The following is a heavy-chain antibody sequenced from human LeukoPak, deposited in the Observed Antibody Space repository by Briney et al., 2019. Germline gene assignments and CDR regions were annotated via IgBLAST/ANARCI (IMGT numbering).Heavy chain of an antibody. V-gene: IGHV3-23*01. Sequence: GGSLRLSCAASGFTFSSYWMSWVRQAPGKGLEWVSAISGSGGSTYYADFVKGRFTISRDNSKNTLYLQMNSLRAEDTAVYYCAKGGNCNSEGRFDPWGQGTLVTVSS. D-gene: IGHD4-23*01. CDR2: ISGSGGST. CDR1: GFTFSSYW. J-gene: IGHJ5*02. CDR3: AKGGNCNSEGRFDP.